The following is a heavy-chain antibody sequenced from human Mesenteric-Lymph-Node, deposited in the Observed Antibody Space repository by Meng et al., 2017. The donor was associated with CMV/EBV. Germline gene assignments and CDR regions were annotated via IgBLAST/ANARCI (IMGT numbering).Heavy chain of an antibody. V-gene: IGHV3-30*09. CDR1: GFTFSSYW. CDR3: AKGGLLWFGELFDFDY. CDR2: ISYDGSNK. D-gene: IGHD3-10*01. Sequence: GESLKISCAASGFTFSSYWMHWVRQAPGKGLEWVAVISYDGSNKYYADSVKGRFVISRDNSENTLYLQMDSLRPEDTAVYYCAKGGLLWFGELFDFDYWGQGTLVTVSS. J-gene: IGHJ4*02.